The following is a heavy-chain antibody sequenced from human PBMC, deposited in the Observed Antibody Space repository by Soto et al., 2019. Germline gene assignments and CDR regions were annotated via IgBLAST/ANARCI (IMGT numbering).Heavy chain of an antibody. CDR3: TRDPWELGEYYYYYGMDV. V-gene: IGHV3-49*04. Sequence: GGSLRLSCTASGFTSGDYAMSWVRQAPGKGLEWVGFIRSKAYGGTTEYAASVKGRFTISRDDSKSIAYLQMNSLKTEDTAVYYCTRDPWELGEYYYYYGMDVWGQGTTVTVSS. CDR2: IRSKAYGGTT. D-gene: IGHD1-26*01. CDR1: GFTSGDYA. J-gene: IGHJ6*02.